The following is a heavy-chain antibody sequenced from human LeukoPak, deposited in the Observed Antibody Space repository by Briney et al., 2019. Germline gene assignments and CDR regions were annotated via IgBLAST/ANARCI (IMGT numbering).Heavy chain of an antibody. D-gene: IGHD2-15*01. V-gene: IGHV3-48*03. Sequence: GGSLRLSCAASGFTFSSYEMNWVRQAPGKGLEWVSYIGSSGSTIYYADSVKGRFTISRDNAKNSLYLQMNSLRAEDTAVYYCARESAPVVAADGDWYFDLWGRGTLVTVSS. CDR2: IGSSGSTI. CDR3: ARESAPVVAADGDWYFDL. J-gene: IGHJ2*01. CDR1: GFTFSSYE.